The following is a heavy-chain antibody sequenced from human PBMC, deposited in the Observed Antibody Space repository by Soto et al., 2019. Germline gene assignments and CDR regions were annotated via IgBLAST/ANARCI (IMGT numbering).Heavy chain of an antibody. CDR3: AVEGRCSGGSCYSGYNWFDP. D-gene: IGHD2-15*01. J-gene: IGHJ5*02. CDR2: IIPILGIA. Sequence: QVQLVQSGAEVKKPGSSVKVSCKASGGTFSSYTISWVRQAPGQGLEWMGRIIPILGIANYAQKFQGRVTITADKSPSTAYMELSSLRSEDTAVYYCAVEGRCSGGSCYSGYNWFDPWGQGTLVTVSS. V-gene: IGHV1-69*02. CDR1: GGTFSSYT.